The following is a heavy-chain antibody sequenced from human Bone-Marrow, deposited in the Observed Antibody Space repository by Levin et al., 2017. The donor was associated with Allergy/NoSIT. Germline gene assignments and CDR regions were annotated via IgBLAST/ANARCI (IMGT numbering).Heavy chain of an antibody. V-gene: IGHV3-30*04. J-gene: IGHJ3*02. CDR2: ISYDGNTK. CDR1: GFIFSTSA. Sequence: GESLKISCAASGFIFSTSAMHWVRQAPGKGLEWVSVISYDGNTKYDADSVKGRFTISRDNSKNTLSLQMNSLRPEDTAVYYCARGPTPPYSRPSGDEHQYAFDIWGQGTMVAVSS. D-gene: IGHD6-6*01. CDR3: ARGPTPPYSRPSGDEHQYAFDI.